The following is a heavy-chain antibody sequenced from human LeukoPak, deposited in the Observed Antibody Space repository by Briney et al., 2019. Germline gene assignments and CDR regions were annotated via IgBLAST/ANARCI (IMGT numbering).Heavy chain of an antibody. Sequence: GGSLRLSXAASGFTFSSYAMSWVRQAPGKGLEWVSSISSSSSYIYYADSVKGRFTISRDNAKNSLYLQMNSLRAEDTAVYYCARELGGIVVVPAANDYWGQGTLVTVSS. J-gene: IGHJ4*02. D-gene: IGHD2-2*01. CDR3: ARELGGIVVVPAANDY. V-gene: IGHV3-21*01. CDR2: ISSSSSYI. CDR1: GFTFSSYA.